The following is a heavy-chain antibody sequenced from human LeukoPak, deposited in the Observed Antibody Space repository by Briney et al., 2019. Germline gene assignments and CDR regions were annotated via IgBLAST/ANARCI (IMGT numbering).Heavy chain of an antibody. V-gene: IGHV1-2*06. CDR2: INPNSGGT. D-gene: IGHD3-16*02. CDR1: GYTFTGYY. J-gene: IGHJ4*02. CDR3: ARGVYVWGSYRPYDY. Sequence: ASVKVSCKASGYTFTGYYMHWVRQAPGQGLDWMGRINPNSGGTNYAQKFQGRVTMTRDTSISTAYMELSRLRSDDTAVYYCARGVYVWGSYRPYDYWGQGTLVTVSS.